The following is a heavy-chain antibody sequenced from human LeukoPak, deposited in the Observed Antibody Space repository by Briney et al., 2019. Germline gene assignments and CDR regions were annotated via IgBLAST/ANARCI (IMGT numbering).Heavy chain of an antibody. CDR2: INSDGSST. CDR1: GFXFSSYW. J-gene: IGHJ3*02. D-gene: IGHD4-17*01. CDR3: ARVKVGDYGDYVVAFDI. Sequence: GGSLRLSCAASGFXFSSYWIHWVRQAPGKGLVWVSRINSDGSSTSYADSVKGRFTISRDNAKNTLYLQMNSLRAEDTAVYYCARVKVGDYGDYVVAFDIWGQGTMVTVSS. V-gene: IGHV3-74*01.